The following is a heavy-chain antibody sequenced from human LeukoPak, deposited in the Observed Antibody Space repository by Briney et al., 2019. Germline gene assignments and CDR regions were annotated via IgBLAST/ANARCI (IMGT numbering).Heavy chain of an antibody. Sequence: PSETLSLTCAVYGGSFSGYYWSWIRQPPGKGLEWIGEINHSGSTNYNPSLKSRVTISVDTSKNQFSLKLSSVTAADTAVYYCARLRNYYGSGSYYNYYYYMDVWGKGTTVTISS. V-gene: IGHV4-34*01. CDR3: ARLRNYYGSGSYYNYYYYMDV. CDR2: INHSGST. D-gene: IGHD3-10*01. J-gene: IGHJ6*03. CDR1: GGSFSGYY.